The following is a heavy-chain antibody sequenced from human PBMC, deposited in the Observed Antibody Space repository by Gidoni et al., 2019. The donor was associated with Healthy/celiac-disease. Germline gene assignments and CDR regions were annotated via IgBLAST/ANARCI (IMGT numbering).Heavy chain of an antibody. Sequence: QVQLQESGTGLVKPSEPLSLTCTLSGGSISSYYGSWLRQPLGKGLEWIGYIYLSWSPNYNPSLKSRVTISVDTSKNQFSLKLSSVTAADTAVYYCARINYYGSGSYSIDYWGQGTLVTVSS. CDR1: GGSISSYY. CDR3: ARINYYGSGSYSIDY. V-gene: IGHV4-59*01. J-gene: IGHJ4*02. D-gene: IGHD3-10*01. CDR2: IYLSWSP.